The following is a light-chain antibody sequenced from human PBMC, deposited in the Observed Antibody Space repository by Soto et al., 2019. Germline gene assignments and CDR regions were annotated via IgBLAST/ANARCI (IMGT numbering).Light chain of an antibody. CDR2: DVS. CDR1: SSDVGGYNY. Sequence: QSALTQPASVSGSPGQSITISCTGTSSDVGGYNYVSWYQQHPGKAPKLMIYDVSNRPSGVSNRFSGSKSGNTASLTISGLQAEDEDDYYCSSYTSSSTRVFATGTKVTVL. V-gene: IGLV2-14*01. J-gene: IGLJ1*01. CDR3: SSYTSSSTRV.